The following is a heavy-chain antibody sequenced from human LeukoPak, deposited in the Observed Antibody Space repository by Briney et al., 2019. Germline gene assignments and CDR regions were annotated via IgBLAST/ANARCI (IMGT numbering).Heavy chain of an antibody. V-gene: IGHV4-61*01. CDR2: IYYSGST. CDR3: ARGPYYDFWSGYYPDNYYFDY. J-gene: IGHJ4*02. Sequence: PSETLSLTCTVSGGSVSSGSCYWSWIRQPPGKGLEWIGYIYYSGSTNYNPSLKSRVTISVDTSKNQFSLKLSSVTAADTAVYYCARGPYYDFWSGYYPDNYYFDYWGQGTLVTVSS. CDR1: GGSVSSGSCY. D-gene: IGHD3-3*01.